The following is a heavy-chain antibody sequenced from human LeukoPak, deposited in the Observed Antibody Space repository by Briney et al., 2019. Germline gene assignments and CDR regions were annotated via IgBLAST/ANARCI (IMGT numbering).Heavy chain of an antibody. J-gene: IGHJ5*02. V-gene: IGHV1-69*13. CDR1: GGTFSSYA. Sequence: GASVKVSCKASGGTFSSYAISWVRQAPGQGLEWMGGIIPIFGTANYAQKFQGRVTITADVFTTTAYMELSSLRSEDTAMYYYAREERITMIRGVPNWFDPWGQGTLVTVSS. CDR3: AREERITMIRGVPNWFDP. CDR2: IIPIFGTA. D-gene: IGHD3-10*01.